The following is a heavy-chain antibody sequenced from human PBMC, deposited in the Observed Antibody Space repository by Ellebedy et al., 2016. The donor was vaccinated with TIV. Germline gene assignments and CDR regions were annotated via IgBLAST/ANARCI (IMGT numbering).Heavy chain of an antibody. J-gene: IGHJ4*02. Sequence: GGSLRLSXAASGLTFSTSWMNWVRQAPGKGLEWVAYIQPDGNEKSYGGSVKGRFTISRDNTKNSLYLQMDSLRAEDTAVYYCARDLAYNSFDYWGQGTLVTISS. V-gene: IGHV3-7*01. CDR2: IQPDGNEK. CDR3: ARDLAYNSFDY. D-gene: IGHD1-1*01. CDR1: GLTFSTSW.